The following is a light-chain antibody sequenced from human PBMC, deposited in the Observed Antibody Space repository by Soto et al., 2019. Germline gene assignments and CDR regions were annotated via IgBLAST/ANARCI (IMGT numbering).Light chain of an antibody. CDR3: QQFGRFST. CDR1: QSIARY. V-gene: IGKV1-5*03. Sequence: DIQMTQSPSTLSASVGDRVTITCRASQSIARYLAWYQQKPGKAPRLLIYQASSLENGVPSRFSGSGSGTDFTLTISSLQPDDFATYYCQQFGRFSTFGQGTKVEIK. J-gene: IGKJ1*01. CDR2: QAS.